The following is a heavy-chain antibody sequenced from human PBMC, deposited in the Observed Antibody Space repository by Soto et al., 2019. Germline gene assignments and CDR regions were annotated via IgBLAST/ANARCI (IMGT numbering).Heavy chain of an antibody. CDR3: ARDRGDCSSVSCYGSFYYGMDV. CDR2: IYSGGSI. J-gene: IGHJ6*02. D-gene: IGHD2-2*01. V-gene: IGHV3-53*01. CDR1: GFIVSSHY. Sequence: EVQLVEAGGGLIQPGGSLRLSGAASGFIVSSHYMSWVRQAPGKGLEWVSAIYSGGSIYYTDSVEGRFTISRDVSKNILYLQMNSLRADDTAVYYCARDRGDCSSVSCYGSFYYGMDVCGQGTTVIVS.